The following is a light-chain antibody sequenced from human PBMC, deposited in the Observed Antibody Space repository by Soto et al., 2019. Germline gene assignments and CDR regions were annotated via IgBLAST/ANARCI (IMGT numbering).Light chain of an antibody. CDR2: GAS. J-gene: IGKJ3*01. Sequence: EIVLTQSPGTLSLSPGERATLSCRASQSVSSNSLAWYQHKPGQAPRLLIYGASSRATGIPDRFSGSGSGTDFTLTISRLESEDFAVYYCQQYGNSSFTFGTGTKVDI. CDR3: QQYGNSSFT. V-gene: IGKV3-20*01. CDR1: QSVSSNS.